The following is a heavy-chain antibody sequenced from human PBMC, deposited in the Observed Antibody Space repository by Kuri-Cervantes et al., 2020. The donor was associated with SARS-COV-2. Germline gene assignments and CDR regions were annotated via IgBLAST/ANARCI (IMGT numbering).Heavy chain of an antibody. D-gene: IGHD6-13*01. CDR3: ASLYFDDSSSEDYAFDI. Sequence: ASVKVSCKVSGYTLTELYMHWVRQAPGKGLEWMGGFDPEDGETIYAQKFQGRVTMTEDTSTDTAYMELSSLRSEDTAVYYCASLYFDDSSSEDYAFDIWGQGTMVTVSS. J-gene: IGHJ3*02. V-gene: IGHV1-24*01. CDR2: FDPEDGET. CDR1: GYTLTELY.